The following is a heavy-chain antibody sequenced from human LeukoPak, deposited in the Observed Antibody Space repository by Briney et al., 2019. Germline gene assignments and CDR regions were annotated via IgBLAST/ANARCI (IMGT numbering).Heavy chain of an antibody. V-gene: IGHV1-2*02. J-gene: IGHJ4*02. CDR2: INPNSGGT. CDR1: GYTFTGYY. D-gene: IGHD6-19*01. Sequence: ASVKVSCKASGYTFTGYYMHWVRQAPGQGLEWMGWINPNSGGTNYAQKFQGRDTMTRDTSISTAYMELSRLRSDDTAVYYCARATYSSGWYSYWGLGTLVTVSS. CDR3: ARATYSSGWYSY.